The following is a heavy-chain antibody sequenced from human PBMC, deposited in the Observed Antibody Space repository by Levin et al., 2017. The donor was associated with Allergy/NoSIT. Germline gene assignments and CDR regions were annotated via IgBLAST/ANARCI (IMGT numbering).Heavy chain of an antibody. CDR1: GFTFSSYG. Sequence: GGSLRLSCAASGFTFSSYGMHWVRQAPGKGLEWVAVIWYDGSNKYYADSVKGRFTISRDNSKNTLYLQMNSLRAEDTAVYYCARDRVRGVPGWFDPWGQGTLVTVSS. D-gene: IGHD3-10*01. CDR3: ARDRVRGVPGWFDP. CDR2: IWYDGSNK. J-gene: IGHJ5*02. V-gene: IGHV3-33*01.